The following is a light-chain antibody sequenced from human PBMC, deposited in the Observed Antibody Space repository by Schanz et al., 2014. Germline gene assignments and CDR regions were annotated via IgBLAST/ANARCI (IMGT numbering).Light chain of an antibody. CDR2: TAS. J-gene: IGKJ1*01. CDR3: QRYNSALWT. V-gene: IGKV1-17*03. CDR1: QGISNS. Sequence: DIQLPQSPSAMSASVGARVTITCRASQGISNSLIWFQQRPGKVPKRLIYTASNLQSGVPSRFGGSGSGTDFTLSISSLQPEDVATDDCQRYNSALWTFGQGTRVESK.